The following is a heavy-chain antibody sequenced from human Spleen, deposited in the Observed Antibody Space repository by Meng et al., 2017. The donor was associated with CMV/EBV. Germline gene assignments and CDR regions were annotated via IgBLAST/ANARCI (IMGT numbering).Heavy chain of an antibody. D-gene: IGHD2-2*01. CDR2: INHSGST. J-gene: IGHJ5*02. Sequence: GSFSGYYWSWIRQPPGKGLEWIGEINHSGSTNYNPSLKSRVTISVDTSKNQFSLKLSSVTAADTAVYYCARGAGYCSSTSCPRWFDPWGQGTLVTVSS. CDR1: GSFSGYY. CDR3: ARGAGYCSSTSCPRWFDP. V-gene: IGHV4-34*01.